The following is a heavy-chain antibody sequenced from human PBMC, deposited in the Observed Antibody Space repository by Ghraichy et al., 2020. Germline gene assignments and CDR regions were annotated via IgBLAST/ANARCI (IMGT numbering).Heavy chain of an antibody. CDR1: AFTFSTYW. V-gene: IGHV3-7*01. Sequence: LSLTCAASAFTFSTYWMSWVRQAPGKGLEWVANIKQDGSEKNYVDSVKGRFTISRDNAKNSLYLQLNSLRAEDSAVYYCARGSGSWGDDDHYMDVWGKGTTVTVSS. CDR2: IKQDGSEK. J-gene: IGHJ6*03. D-gene: IGHD3-10*01. CDR3: ARGSGSWGDDDHYMDV.